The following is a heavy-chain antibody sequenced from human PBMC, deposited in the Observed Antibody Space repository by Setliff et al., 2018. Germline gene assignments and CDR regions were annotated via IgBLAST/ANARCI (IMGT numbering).Heavy chain of an antibody. Sequence: ASVKVSCKASGYTSTDYAMHWVRQAPGQRLEWMGWINPGNGNTKYSQKFQGRVTITRDTSASTAYMELSSLRSEDTAVYYCARDKGYDSSGYYLYYYYYMDVWGKGTTVTVSS. V-gene: IGHV1-3*01. CDR1: GYTSTDYA. CDR3: ARDKGYDSSGYYLYYYYYMDV. CDR2: INPGNGNT. J-gene: IGHJ6*03. D-gene: IGHD3-22*01.